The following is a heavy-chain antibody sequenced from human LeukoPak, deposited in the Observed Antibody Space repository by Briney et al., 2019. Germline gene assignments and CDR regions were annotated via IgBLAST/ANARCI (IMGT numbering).Heavy chain of an antibody. Sequence: GGSLRLSCAASGFTFSSYSMNWVRQAPGKGLEWVSSISSSSSYIYYADSVKGRFTISRDNAKNSLYLQMNSLRAEDMAVYYCARVLLWFGELRGFDYWGQGTLVTVSS. CDR2: ISSSSSYI. J-gene: IGHJ4*02. CDR1: GFTFSSYS. CDR3: ARVLLWFGELRGFDY. D-gene: IGHD3-10*01. V-gene: IGHV3-21*01.